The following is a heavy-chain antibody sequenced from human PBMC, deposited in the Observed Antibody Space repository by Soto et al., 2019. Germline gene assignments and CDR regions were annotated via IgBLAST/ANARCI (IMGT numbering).Heavy chain of an antibody. CDR1: GDTFRFYT. V-gene: IGHV1-69*02. D-gene: IGHD3-10*01. J-gene: IGHJ4*02. CDR3: AASYGSGYRAFDY. CDR2: INPIVSMS. Sequence: QVQLVQSGTEVKKPGSSVKVSCKASGDTFRFYTINWVRQAPGLGLEWVGRINPIVSMSNYAQKFQGRVSMTADKSTSTAYMELRSLRSDDTDMYFCAASYGSGYRAFDYWGQGALVIVSS.